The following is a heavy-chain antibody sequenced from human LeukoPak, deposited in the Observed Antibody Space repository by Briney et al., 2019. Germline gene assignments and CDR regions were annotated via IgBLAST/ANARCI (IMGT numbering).Heavy chain of an antibody. J-gene: IGHJ6*02. Sequence: SETLSLTCAVYGGSFSGYYWSWIRQPPGKGLEWIGEINHSGSTNYNPSLKSRVTISVDTSKNQFSLKLSSVTAADTAVYYCARVWDYYYYGMDVWGQGTTVTVSS. V-gene: IGHV4-34*01. CDR2: INHSGST. D-gene: IGHD3-16*01. CDR1: GGSFSGYY. CDR3: ARVWDYYYYGMDV.